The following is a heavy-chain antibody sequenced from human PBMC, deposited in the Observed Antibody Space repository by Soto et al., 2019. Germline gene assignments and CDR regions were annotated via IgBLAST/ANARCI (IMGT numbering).Heavy chain of an antibody. CDR3: ASRNYYGSGTGYYYMDV. Sequence: SETLSLTCTVSGGSISSYYWSWIRQPPGKGLEWIGYIYYSGSTNYNPSLKSRVTISVDTSKNQFSLKLSSVTAADTAVYYCASRNYYGSGTGYYYMDVWGKGTTVTVSS. CDR1: GGSISSYY. V-gene: IGHV4-59*01. D-gene: IGHD3-10*01. CDR2: IYYSGST. J-gene: IGHJ6*03.